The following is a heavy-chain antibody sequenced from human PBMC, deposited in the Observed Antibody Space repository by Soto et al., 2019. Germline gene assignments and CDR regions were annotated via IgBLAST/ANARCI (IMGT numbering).Heavy chain of an antibody. J-gene: IGHJ6*01. Sequence: ASVKACSKASGYPFTSQYIHSDRQARGQGLEWMGISNPSGGSTSYAQKFQGRLTMTRDTSTSTVYMELSSLRCQDTAVYHCARDSGYSSPRMDGWGQGTTFTGSS. V-gene: IGHV1-46*01. CDR1: GYPFTSQY. CDR2: SNPSGGST. CDR3: ARDSGYSSPRMDG. D-gene: IGHD6-13*01.